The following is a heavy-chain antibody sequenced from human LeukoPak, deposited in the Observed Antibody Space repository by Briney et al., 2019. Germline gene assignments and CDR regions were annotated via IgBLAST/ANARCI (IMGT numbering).Heavy chain of an antibody. D-gene: IGHD5-12*01. Sequence: GGSLRLSCAASAFTFSSYGMHWVRQAPGKGLEWVAVISYDGSNKYYADSVKGRFTISRDNSKNTLYLQMNSLRAEDTAVYYCAKGGQVATEDAFDIWGQGTMVTVSS. CDR2: ISYDGSNK. J-gene: IGHJ3*02. CDR1: AFTFSSYG. V-gene: IGHV3-30*18. CDR3: AKGGQVATEDAFDI.